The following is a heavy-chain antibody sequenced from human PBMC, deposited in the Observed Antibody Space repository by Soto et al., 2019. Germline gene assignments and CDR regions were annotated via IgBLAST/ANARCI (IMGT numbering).Heavy chain of an antibody. CDR2: IYWDDDK. Sequence: QITLKESGPPLVKPTQTLTLTCTFSGFSLSTSGVCVGWIRQPPGKALESLALIYWDDDKLYSPSLKSRLTITKDTSKNQVVLTMTNMDPVDTATYYGAHRRYSGYDEDLNWFDPWGQGTLVTVSS. CDR1: GFSLSTSGVC. CDR3: AHRRYSGYDEDLNWFDP. J-gene: IGHJ5*02. V-gene: IGHV2-5*02. D-gene: IGHD5-12*01.